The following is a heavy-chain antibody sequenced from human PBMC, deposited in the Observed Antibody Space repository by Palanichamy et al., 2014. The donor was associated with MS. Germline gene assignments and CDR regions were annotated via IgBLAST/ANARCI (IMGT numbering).Heavy chain of an antibody. J-gene: IGHJ4*02. CDR2: INRSGST. V-gene: IGHV4-34*03. Sequence: QVQLQQWGAGLLKPSETLSLTCAVYGGSFSDYYWSWIRQPPGKGLEWIGEINRSGSTNYNPSLKSRVTISVDSSKNQFSLTLSSVTAADTAVYYCQLTTTFGLVMNDYWGQGTLVTVSS. CDR1: GGSFSDYY. D-gene: IGHD3/OR15-3a*01. CDR3: QLTTTFGLVMNDY.